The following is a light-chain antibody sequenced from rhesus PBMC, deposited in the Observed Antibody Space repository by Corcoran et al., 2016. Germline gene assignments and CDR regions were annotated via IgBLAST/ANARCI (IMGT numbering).Light chain of an antibody. Sequence: EIVLTQSPTSMAVSQGERVTISCTASSSVTTSYLHWYQQKPGFPPRLLVYRTSSLASGVPARFRGSGSGTSYTLTIRTMEAEDAANYYCQQGNSIPYSFGQGTKVKIK. CDR2: RTS. V-gene: IGKV3-35*01. J-gene: IGKJ2*01. CDR1: SSVTTSY. CDR3: QQGNSIPYS.